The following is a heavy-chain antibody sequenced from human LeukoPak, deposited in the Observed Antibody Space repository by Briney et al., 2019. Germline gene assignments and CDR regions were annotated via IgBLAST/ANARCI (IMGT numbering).Heavy chain of an antibody. V-gene: IGHV3-33*01. Sequence: GGSLRLSCAASGFTFSSYGMHWVRQAPGKGLEWVAVIWYDGSNDYYANSVKGRFTISRDNSKNTLYLQMNSLRAEDTAVYFCVRKNTQDAFDIWGQGTMVTVSS. J-gene: IGHJ3*02. CDR1: GFTFSSYG. CDR3: VRKNTQDAFDI. D-gene: IGHD2-15*01. CDR2: IWYDGSND.